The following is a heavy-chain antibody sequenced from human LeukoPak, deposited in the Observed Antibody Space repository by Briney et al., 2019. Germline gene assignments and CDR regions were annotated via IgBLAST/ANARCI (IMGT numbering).Heavy chain of an antibody. CDR2: ISWNSGSI. J-gene: IGHJ4*02. CDR1: GFTFDDYA. Sequence: GGSLRLSCAASGFTFDDYAMPWVRQAPGKGLEWVSGISWNSGSIGYADSVKGRFTISRDNAKNSLYLQMNSLRAEDTALYYXXXXXDIVVVPGGYDYWGQGTLVTVSS. CDR3: XXXXDIVVVPGGYDY. V-gene: IGHV3-9*01. D-gene: IGHD2-2*01.